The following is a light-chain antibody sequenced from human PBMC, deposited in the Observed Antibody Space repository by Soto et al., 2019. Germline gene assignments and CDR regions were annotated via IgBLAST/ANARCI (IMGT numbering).Light chain of an antibody. CDR2: DVD. CDR1: SSDIGGYNH. V-gene: IGLV2-14*03. CDR3: CAYTSRTTLSWV. J-gene: IGLJ3*02. Sequence: QSALTQPTSVSGSPGQSITISCTGVSSDIGGYNHVSWYQQHPGNVPRLIIYDVDNRPLGISNRFSGSQSGNTASLSISGFEAEAEADDYCCAYTSRTTLSWVFGGGTKLTVL.